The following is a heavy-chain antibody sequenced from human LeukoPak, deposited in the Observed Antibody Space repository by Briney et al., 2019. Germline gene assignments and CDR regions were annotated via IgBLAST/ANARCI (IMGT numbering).Heavy chain of an antibody. CDR1: GFTFSSYA. J-gene: IGHJ4*02. Sequence: QPGGSLRLSCAASGFTFSSYAMSGVRQAPGRGLEWVSAISGSGGSTYYADSVKGRFTISRDNSKNTLYLQMNSLRAEDTAVYYCAKGYVSGPLGYWGQGTLVTVSS. D-gene: IGHD3-10*02. V-gene: IGHV3-23*01. CDR2: ISGSGGST. CDR3: AKGYVSGPLGY.